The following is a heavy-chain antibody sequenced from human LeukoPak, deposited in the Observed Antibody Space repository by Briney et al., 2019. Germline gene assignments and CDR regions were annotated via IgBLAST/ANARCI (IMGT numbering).Heavy chain of an antibody. CDR1: GFTFSSYG. J-gene: IGHJ4*02. V-gene: IGHV3-33*01. CDR3: ARVSGPLDY. D-gene: IGHD2-15*01. Sequence: GGSLRLSCAASGFTFSSYGMHWVRQTPGKGLEWVAVIWYDGSNKYYADSVKGRFTISRDNSKNTLYLQRNSLRAGDTSGYYCARVSGPLDYWGQGTLVTGSS. CDR2: IWYDGSNK.